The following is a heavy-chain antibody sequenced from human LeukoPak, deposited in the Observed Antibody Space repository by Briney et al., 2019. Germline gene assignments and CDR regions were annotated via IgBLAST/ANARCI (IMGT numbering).Heavy chain of an antibody. CDR2: INAGNGNT. CDR1: GYIFTSYA. D-gene: IGHD1-26*01. J-gene: IGHJ4*02. Sequence: ASVTVSCTASGYIFTSYAMHWVRQAPGQRLEWMGWINAGNGNTKYSQKFQGRVTITRDTSASTAYMELNSLRSEDTAVYYCARDNIVGATHDYWGQGTLVTVSS. V-gene: IGHV1-3*01. CDR3: ARDNIVGATHDY.